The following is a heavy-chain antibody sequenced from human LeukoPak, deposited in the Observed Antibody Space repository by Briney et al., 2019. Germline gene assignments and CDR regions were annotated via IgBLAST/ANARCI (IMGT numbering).Heavy chain of an antibody. D-gene: IGHD3-22*01. CDR2: IYYSGST. V-gene: IGHV4-39*07. J-gene: IGHJ5*02. CDR3: ARGYSSGYYYFWFDP. Sequence: SETLSLTCTVSGGSISSSSYYWGWIRQPPGKGLEWIGSIYYSGSTYYNPSLKSRVTISVDTSKNQFSLKLSSVTAADTAVYYCARGYSSGYYYFWFDPWGQGTLVTVSS. CDR1: GGSISSSSYY.